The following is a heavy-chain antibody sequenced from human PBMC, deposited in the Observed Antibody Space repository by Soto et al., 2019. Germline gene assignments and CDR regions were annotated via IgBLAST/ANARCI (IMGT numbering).Heavy chain of an antibody. CDR1: GFTFSGSA. Sequence: GGSLRLSCAASGFTFSGSAMHWVRQASGKGLEWVGRIRSKANSYATADAASVKGRFTISRDDSTNPAYLQMNSMKPEDTAVYYCTRRPYYYDSSGYYSDAFDIWGQGTMVTVSS. CDR3: TRRPYYYDSSGYYSDAFDI. J-gene: IGHJ3*02. D-gene: IGHD3-22*01. CDR2: IRSKANSYAT. V-gene: IGHV3-73*01.